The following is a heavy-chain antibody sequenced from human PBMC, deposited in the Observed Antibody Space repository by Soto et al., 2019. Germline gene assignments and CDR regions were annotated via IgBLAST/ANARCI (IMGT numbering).Heavy chain of an antibody. D-gene: IGHD3-22*01. J-gene: IGHJ4*02. CDR2: ISNSGSYM. CDR3: ARDQTYYYDSSGYYPFDY. Sequence: GGSLRLSCGASGFTFSSYSMNWVRQAPGKGLEWVSSISNSGSYMYYADSVKGRFTISRDNAKNSLYLQMNSLRAEDTAVYYCARDQTYYYDSSGYYPFDYWGQGTLVTVSS. CDR1: GFTFSSYS. V-gene: IGHV3-21*01.